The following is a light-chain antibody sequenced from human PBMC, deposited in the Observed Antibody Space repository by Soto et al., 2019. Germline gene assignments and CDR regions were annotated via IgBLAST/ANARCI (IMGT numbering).Light chain of an antibody. CDR3: QQFNSYPYT. CDR2: DAS. J-gene: IGKJ2*01. V-gene: IGKV1-13*02. Sequence: AIPLTQSPSSLSASVGDRVTITCRARQGISSALAWYQQKPGKAPKLLIYDASSLASGVPSRFSGSGSVTDFTLTISSLQPEDFATSYCQQFNSYPYTFGQGTKLEIK. CDR1: QGISSA.